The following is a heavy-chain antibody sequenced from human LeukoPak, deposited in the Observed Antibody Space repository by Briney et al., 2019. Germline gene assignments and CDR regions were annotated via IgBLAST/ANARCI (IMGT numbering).Heavy chain of an antibody. V-gene: IGHV3-53*01. CDR3: ARTYSYSFDY. D-gene: IGHD4-11*01. Sequence: GGSLRLSCAASGFTVNTNDMSWVRQAPGKGLEWVSVIYSGGNTFYADSVKGRFTISRDSSKNTLYLQMNSLRAEDTAVYYCARTYSYSFDYWGQGTLVTVSS. CDR2: IYSGGNT. J-gene: IGHJ4*02. CDR1: GFTVNTND.